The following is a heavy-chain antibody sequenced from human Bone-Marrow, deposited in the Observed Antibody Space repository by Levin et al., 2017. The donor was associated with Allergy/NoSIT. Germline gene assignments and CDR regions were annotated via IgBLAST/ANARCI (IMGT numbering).Heavy chain of an antibody. CDR1: AFSFSNFW. CDR2: IKQDGSEK. V-gene: IGHV3-7*01. D-gene: IGHD1-14*01. Sequence: SCAASAFSFSNFWMSWVRQAPGKGLEWVANIKQDGSEKYYVDSVKGRFTISRDNAKNSLYLQMNSLRAEDTAVYYCASTAYNRGGGDYFDYWGQGTLVTVSS. CDR3: ASTAYNRGGGDYFDY. J-gene: IGHJ4*02.